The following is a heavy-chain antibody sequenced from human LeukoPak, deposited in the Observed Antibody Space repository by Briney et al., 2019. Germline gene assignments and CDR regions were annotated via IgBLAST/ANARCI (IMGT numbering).Heavy chain of an antibody. CDR1: GFTFSNYW. Sequence: GGSLRLSCTGSGFTFSNYWMTWVRQASGKGLEWVANMKHDGSEINYVDSVKGRFTISRDNAKNSLYLQMNSLRAEDTAVYYCARSTGWYPDYWGRGTLVTVSS. CDR2: MKHDGSEI. D-gene: IGHD6-19*01. J-gene: IGHJ4*02. V-gene: IGHV3-7*01. CDR3: ARSTGWYPDY.